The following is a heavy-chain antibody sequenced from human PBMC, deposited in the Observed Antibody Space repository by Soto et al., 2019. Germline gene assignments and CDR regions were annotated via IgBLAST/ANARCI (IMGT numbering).Heavy chain of an antibody. CDR2: LIWNSGNT. D-gene: IGHD3-16*01. Sequence: EVQLVESGGGLVQPGRSLRLSCAASGFTSDDHGMHWVRQAPGEGLEWVSGLIWNSGNTGYADSVKGRFTISRDNAKKSLYLQMNSLRVEDTAFYYCVKDVEPGGAAYWGQGTLVTVSS. CDR1: GFTSDDHG. CDR3: VKDVEPGGAAY. J-gene: IGHJ4*02. V-gene: IGHV3-9*02.